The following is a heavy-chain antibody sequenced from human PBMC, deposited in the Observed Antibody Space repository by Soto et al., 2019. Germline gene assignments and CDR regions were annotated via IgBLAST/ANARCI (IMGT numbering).Heavy chain of an antibody. D-gene: IGHD2-2*01. CDR3: ARVVPAAAPPHYYMDV. Sequence: PGGSLRLSCAASGFTFSSYSMNWVRQAPGKGLEWVSYISSSSSTIYYADSVKGRFTISRDNAKNSLYLQMNSLRAEDTAVYYCARVVPAAAPPHYYMDVWGKGTTVTVSS. J-gene: IGHJ6*03. V-gene: IGHV3-48*01. CDR2: ISSSSSTI. CDR1: GFTFSSYS.